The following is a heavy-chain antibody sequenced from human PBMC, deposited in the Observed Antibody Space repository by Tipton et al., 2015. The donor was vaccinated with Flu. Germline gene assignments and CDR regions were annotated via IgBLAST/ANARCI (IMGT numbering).Heavy chain of an antibody. CDR3: ARASGHYDYVWGGYRLDAFDI. V-gene: IGHV3-21*04. CDR1: GFIFSSYS. Sequence: SLRLSCAASGFIFSSYSMNWVRQAPGKGLEWVSSIRSSSGYIYYADSVKGRFTISRDNSKNTLYLQINSLTAEDTAVYYCARASGHYDYVWGGYRLDAFDIWGQGTMVTVSS. D-gene: IGHD3-16*02. CDR2: IRSSSGYI. J-gene: IGHJ3*02.